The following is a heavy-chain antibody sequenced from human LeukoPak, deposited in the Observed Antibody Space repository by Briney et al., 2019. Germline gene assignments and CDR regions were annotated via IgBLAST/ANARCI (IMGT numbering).Heavy chain of an antibody. V-gene: IGHV4-59*01. D-gene: IGHD5-18*01. CDR1: GGSISSYY. CDR3: ASAQQVATKYSYGYGRYYYYYMDV. Sequence: PSETLSLTCTVSGGSISSYYWNWIRQPPGKGLEWIGYIYYSGTTNYNPSLKSRVTISVDTSKNQFSLKLSSVTAADTALYYCASAQQVATKYSYGYGRYYYYYMDVWGKGTTVTISS. CDR2: IYYSGTT. J-gene: IGHJ6*03.